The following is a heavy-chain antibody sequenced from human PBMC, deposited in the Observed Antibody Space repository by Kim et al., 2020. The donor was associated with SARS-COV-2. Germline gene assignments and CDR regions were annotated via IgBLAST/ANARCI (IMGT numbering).Heavy chain of an antibody. CDR3: ARGRLAAAGTDWFDP. CDR1: GFTFSSYG. V-gene: IGHV3-33*01. Sequence: GGSLRLSCAASGFTFSSYGMHWVRQAPGKGLEWVAVIWYDGSNKYYADSVKGRFTISRDNSKNTLYLQMNSLRAEDTAVYYCARGRLAAAGTDWFDPWGQGTLVTVSS. D-gene: IGHD6-13*01. CDR2: IWYDGSNK. J-gene: IGHJ5*02.